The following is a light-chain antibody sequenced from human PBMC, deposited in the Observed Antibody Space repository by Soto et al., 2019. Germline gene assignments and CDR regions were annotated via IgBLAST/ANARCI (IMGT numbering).Light chain of an antibody. V-gene: IGKV1-39*01. CDR1: QSVSTY. Sequence: DIQMTQSPSSLSASVGDRVTITCRASQSVSTYLNWYQQKPGKAPKLLIFSASNLQSGVPSRFSGSGSGTQFTLTISSLQPDDFAICYCKQCFSMWTFGQGTKVDI. CDR3: KQCFSMWT. J-gene: IGKJ1*01. CDR2: SAS.